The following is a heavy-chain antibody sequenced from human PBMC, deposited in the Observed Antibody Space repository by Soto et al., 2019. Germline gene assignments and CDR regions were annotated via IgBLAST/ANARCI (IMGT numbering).Heavy chain of an antibody. CDR3: AKNQERELPRVIDF. D-gene: IGHD1-7*01. Sequence: GSLRLSCATSGLTFSNYAMSWVREAPGGGLEWVSSMSGSSSTTYYADSVRGRFTISRDRSKNTLYLQMSSLRAEDTALYYCAKNQERELPRVIDFWGQGTLVTVSS. CDR2: MSGSSSTT. V-gene: IGHV3-23*01. J-gene: IGHJ4*02. CDR1: GLTFSNYA.